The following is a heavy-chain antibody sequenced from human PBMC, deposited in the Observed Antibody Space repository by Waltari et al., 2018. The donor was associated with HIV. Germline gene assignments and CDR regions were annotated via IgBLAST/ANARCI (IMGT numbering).Heavy chain of an antibody. CDR1: GLTVSSNY. CDR2: IYSGGSR. V-gene: IGHV3-53*01. J-gene: IGHJ6*02. D-gene: IGHD1-26*01. Sequence: EVQLVESGGGLIEPGGSLRLSCAASGLTVSSNYMSWVRQAPGKGLEGVSVIYSGGSRYDADSVKGRFTISRDNSKNTLSLHMNSLGPEDTAVYYCARDPRSSGYYGMDVWGQGTTVTVSS. CDR3: ARDPRSSGYYGMDV.